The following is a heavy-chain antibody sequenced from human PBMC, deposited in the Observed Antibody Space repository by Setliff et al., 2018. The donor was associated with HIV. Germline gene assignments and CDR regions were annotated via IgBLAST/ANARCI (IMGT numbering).Heavy chain of an antibody. J-gene: IGHJ4*02. CDR2: IFYGGTT. V-gene: IGHV4-39*01. CDR3: ARHGLRFLACFDY. Sequence: PSETLSLTCTVSGDSLSSSSYYWGWIRQPPGKGLDWIGSIFYGGTTYYNPSLESRVTISVDTSKNQFSLKLSSATATDTAVYYCARHGLRFLACFDYWGQGALVTVSS. CDR1: GDSLSSSSYY. D-gene: IGHD3-3*01.